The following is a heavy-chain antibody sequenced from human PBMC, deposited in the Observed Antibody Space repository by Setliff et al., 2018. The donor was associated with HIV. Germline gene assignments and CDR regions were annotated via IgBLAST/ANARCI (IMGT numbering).Heavy chain of an antibody. D-gene: IGHD3-22*01. CDR2: ILSTGERT. J-gene: IGHJ4*02. CDR3: AKELAASGLGYFDS. V-gene: IGHV3-23*01. Sequence: SCAASGFTFSNYAMSWVRQAPGEGLEWVSAILSTGERTFYADSVKGRFTISRDNSKSTVYLQMNSLRAEDTAEYYCAKELAASGLGYFDSWGRGILVTVSS. CDR1: GFTFSNYA.